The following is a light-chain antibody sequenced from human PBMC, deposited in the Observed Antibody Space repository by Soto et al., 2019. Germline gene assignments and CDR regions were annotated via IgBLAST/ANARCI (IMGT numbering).Light chain of an antibody. CDR3: SSYARAKYV. CDR1: SSDVGGYNL. CDR2: EGI. J-gene: IGLJ1*01. V-gene: IGLV2-23*01. Sequence: QSALTQPASLSGSPGQSITISCTGTSSDVGGYNLVSWYQQHPGKAPKLMIYEGIKRPSGVSDRFSGSKSGNTASLTISGLQAEDEADYYCSSYARAKYVFGTGTKLTGL.